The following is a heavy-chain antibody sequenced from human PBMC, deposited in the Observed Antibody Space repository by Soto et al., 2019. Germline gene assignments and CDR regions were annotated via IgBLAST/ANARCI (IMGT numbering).Heavy chain of an antibody. D-gene: IGHD3-22*01. CDR3: ARAGSESRGYYFFDS. Sequence: GGSLRLSCEASGFIFSNAEMNWVRQAPGKGLEWVAHISNTGSTVFFADSVKGRFTISRDNTKNSVYLQMNSLRAGDTAVYYCARAGSESRGYYFFDSWGQGAQATVSS. V-gene: IGHV3-48*03. CDR1: GFIFSNAE. CDR2: ISNTGSTV. J-gene: IGHJ4*02.